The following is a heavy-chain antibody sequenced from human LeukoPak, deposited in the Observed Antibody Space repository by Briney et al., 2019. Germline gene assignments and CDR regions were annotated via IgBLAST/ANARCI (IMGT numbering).Heavy chain of an antibody. V-gene: IGHV3-48*03. D-gene: IGHD2-21*02. CDR3: AGLPGEYCGGDCYPRYYFDY. CDR1: GFTFSSYE. J-gene: IGHJ4*02. Sequence: GGSLRLSCAASGFTFSSYEMNWVRQAPGKGLEWVSYISSSGSTIYYADSVKGRFTISRDNAKNSLYLQMNSLRAEDTAVYYCAGLPGEYCGGDCYPRYYFDYWGQGTLVTVSS. CDR2: ISSSGSTI.